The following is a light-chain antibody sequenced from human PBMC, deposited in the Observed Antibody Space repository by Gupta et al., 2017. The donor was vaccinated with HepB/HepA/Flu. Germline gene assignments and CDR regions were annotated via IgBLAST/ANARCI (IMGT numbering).Light chain of an antibody. J-gene: IGLJ2*01. Sequence: QSALTQPASVSGSPGQSITLSCPGTSSDVGNYNYVSWYQQHPGKAPKLMIFDVSNRPSGVSSRFSGSKSGNAASLTISGLQADDEADYYCSSYASSTTRVGFGGGTKVTVL. CDR2: DVS. CDR3: SSYASSTTRVG. V-gene: IGLV2-14*03. CDR1: SSDVGNYNY.